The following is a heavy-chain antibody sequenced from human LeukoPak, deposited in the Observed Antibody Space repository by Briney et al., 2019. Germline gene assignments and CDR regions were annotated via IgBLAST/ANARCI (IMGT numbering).Heavy chain of an antibody. CDR1: GYTFIGYY. Sequence: GASVKVSCKASGYTFIGYYMHWVRQAPGQGLEWMGWINPNSGDTNYAQKFQGRVAMTRDTSISTAYMELSRLRSDDTAVYYCARLSVDMHNWGQGTLVIVSS. CDR3: ARLSVDMHN. J-gene: IGHJ4*02. D-gene: IGHD5-24*01. V-gene: IGHV1-2*02. CDR2: INPNSGDT.